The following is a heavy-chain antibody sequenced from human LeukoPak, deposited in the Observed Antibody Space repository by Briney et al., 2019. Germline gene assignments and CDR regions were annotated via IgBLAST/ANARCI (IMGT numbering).Heavy chain of an antibody. CDR3: ARERVQQLVYYYYYMDV. J-gene: IGHJ6*03. V-gene: IGHV3-21*01. Sequence: GGSLRLSCAASGFTFSSYSMNWVRQAPGKGLECVSSISSSSSYIYYADSVKGRFTISRDNAKNSLYLQMNSLRAEDTAVYYCARERVQQLVYYYYYMDVWGKGTTVTVSS. CDR2: ISSSSSYI. CDR1: GFTFSSYS. D-gene: IGHD6-6*01.